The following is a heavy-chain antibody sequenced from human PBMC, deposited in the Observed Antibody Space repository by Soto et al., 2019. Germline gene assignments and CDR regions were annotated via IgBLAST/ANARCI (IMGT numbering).Heavy chain of an antibody. V-gene: IGHV3-23*01. CDR2: ISGSGGST. CDR1: GFTFSSYA. J-gene: IGHJ5*02. D-gene: IGHD2-2*01. CDR3: AKDRGYCSSTSCYFGARGLNWFDP. Sequence: GGSLRLSCAASGFTFSSYAMSWVRQAPGKGLEWVSAISGSGGSTYYADSVKGRFTISRDNSKNTLYLQMNSLRAEDTAVYYCAKDRGYCSSTSCYFGARGLNWFDPWGQGTLVTVSS.